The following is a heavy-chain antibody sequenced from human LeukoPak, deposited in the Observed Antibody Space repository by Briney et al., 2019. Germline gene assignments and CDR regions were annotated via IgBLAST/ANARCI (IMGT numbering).Heavy chain of an antibody. D-gene: IGHD3-3*01. CDR3: AKAGYDCWSGYPRKPFDY. Sequence: GGSLRLSCAASGFTFSSYAMRWVRQAPGKGLEWVSAISGSGGSTSYADSVKGRFTISRDNSKNPLYLQMTSLRAEDTAVYYCAKAGYDCWSGYPRKPFDYWGQGTLVTVSS. V-gene: IGHV3-23*01. CDR1: GFTFSSYA. J-gene: IGHJ4*02. CDR2: ISGSGGST.